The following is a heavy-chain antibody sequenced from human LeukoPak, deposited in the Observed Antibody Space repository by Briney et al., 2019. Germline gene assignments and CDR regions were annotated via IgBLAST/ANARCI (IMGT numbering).Heavy chain of an antibody. CDR1: GFTFSSYS. D-gene: IGHD3-22*01. CDR3: AKDVTMIVVVNDAFDI. J-gene: IGHJ3*02. V-gene: IGHV3-23*01. Sequence: GGSLRLSCAASGFTFSSYSMNWVRQAPGKGLEWVSAISGSGGSTYYADSVKGRFTISRDNSKNTLYLQMNSLRAEDTAVYYCAKDVTMIVVVNDAFDIWGQGTMVTVSS. CDR2: ISGSGGST.